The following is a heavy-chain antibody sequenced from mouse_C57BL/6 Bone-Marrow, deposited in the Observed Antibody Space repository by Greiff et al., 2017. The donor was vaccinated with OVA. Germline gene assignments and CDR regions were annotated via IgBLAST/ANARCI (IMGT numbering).Heavy chain of an antibody. J-gene: IGHJ2*01. CDR3: TMMVTTNFDY. CDR1: GFNINDDY. D-gene: IGHD2-2*01. Sequence: VQLQQSGAELVRPGASVKLSCTASGFNINDDYMHWVKQRPEQGLEWIGWIDPENGDTAYASKFQGKATITADTSSNTAYLQLSSLTSEDTAFYYCTMMVTTNFDYWGQGTTLTVSS. V-gene: IGHV14-4*01. CDR2: IDPENGDT.